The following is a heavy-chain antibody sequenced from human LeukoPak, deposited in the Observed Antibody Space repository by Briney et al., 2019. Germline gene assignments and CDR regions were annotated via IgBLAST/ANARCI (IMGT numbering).Heavy chain of an antibody. D-gene: IGHD1-26*01. V-gene: IGHV3-33*01. CDR3: ARGYSGSYSSGY. J-gene: IGHJ4*01. CDR2: IWYDGSHK. CDR1: GFTFSNSG. Sequence: GGSLRLSCAASGFTFSNSGMHWVRQAPGKGLEWVATIWYDGSHKYYTDSVEGRFTISRDNSRNMLFLQMNNLRAEDTAVYFCARGYSGSYSSGYWGQGILVAVTS.